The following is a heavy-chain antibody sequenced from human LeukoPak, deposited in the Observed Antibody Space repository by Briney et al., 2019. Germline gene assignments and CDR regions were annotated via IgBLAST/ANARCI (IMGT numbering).Heavy chain of an antibody. D-gene: IGHD3-10*01. J-gene: IGHJ5*02. CDR1: GFTFSSYD. CDR2: IGTAGDT. CDR3: ARGIKGSGTTSGFDP. Sequence: GGSLRLSCAASGFTFSSYDMHWVRHVTGKGLEWVSAIGTAGDTYYPDSVQGRFTISGENAKNSLYLQMNSLRDVDTAVYYCARGIKGSGTTSGFDPWGQGTLVTVSS. V-gene: IGHV3-13*01.